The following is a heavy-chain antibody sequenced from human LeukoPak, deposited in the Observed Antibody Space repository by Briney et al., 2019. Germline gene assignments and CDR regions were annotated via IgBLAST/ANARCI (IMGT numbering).Heavy chain of an antibody. CDR1: GYTFTGYY. J-gene: IGHJ5*02. V-gene: IGHV1-2*02. CDR3: ARDRGARNYLTTVTLKNWFDP. Sequence: ASVKVSCKASGYTFTGYYMHWVRQAPGQGLEWMGWINPNSGGTNYAQTFQGRVTMARDTSISTAYMELSRLRSDDTAVYYCARDRGARNYLTTVTLKNWFDPWGQGTLVTVSS. D-gene: IGHD4-11*01. CDR2: INPNSGGT.